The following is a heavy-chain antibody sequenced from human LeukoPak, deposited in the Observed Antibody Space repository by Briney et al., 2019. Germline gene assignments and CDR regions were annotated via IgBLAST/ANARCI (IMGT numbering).Heavy chain of an antibody. V-gene: IGHV3-23*01. J-gene: IGHJ4*02. Sequence: GGSLRLSCAASGFTFNNYNMSWVRQAPGKGLEWVSTISGSDSSTYYADSVKGRFTISRDNSKNTLYLQMNSLRADDTAVYYCAKSGYNRFDYWGQGTLVTVSS. CDR2: ISGSDSST. CDR1: GFTFNNYN. D-gene: IGHD5-24*01. CDR3: AKSGYNRFDY.